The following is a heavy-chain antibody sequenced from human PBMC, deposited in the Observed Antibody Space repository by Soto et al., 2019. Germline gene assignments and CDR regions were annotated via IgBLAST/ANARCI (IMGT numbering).Heavy chain of an antibody. D-gene: IGHD2-21*01. Sequence: GGSLRLSCAASGFTFSTYDMHWARQVPGKGLEWVAFISDDGSNKYYADSVKGRFTISRDNSKNTLYVQMNSLRTEDTAVYYCAKGGTRWGLLHDYWGQGTPVTVSS. CDR3: AKGGTRWGLLHDY. J-gene: IGHJ4*02. CDR1: GFTFSTYD. V-gene: IGHV3-30*18. CDR2: ISDDGSNK.